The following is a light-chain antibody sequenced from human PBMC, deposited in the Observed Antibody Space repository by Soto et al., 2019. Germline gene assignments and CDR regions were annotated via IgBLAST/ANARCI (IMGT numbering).Light chain of an antibody. CDR3: QQYNNWPPLT. J-gene: IGKJ4*01. V-gene: IGKV3-15*01. CDR2: GAS. CDR1: QSVSSN. Sequence: EIVMTQSPATLSVSPGERATLSCRASQSVSSNLACYQQKPGQATRLLIYGASTSATGIPARFSGSGSGTEFTLTISSLQAEDFAVCYCQQYNNWPPLTFGGGNKVEIK.